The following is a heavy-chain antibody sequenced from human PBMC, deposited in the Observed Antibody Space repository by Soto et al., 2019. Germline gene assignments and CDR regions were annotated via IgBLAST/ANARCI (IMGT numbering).Heavy chain of an antibody. Sequence: GASVKVSCKVSGYTLTELSMHWVRQAPGKGLEWMGGFDPEDGETIYAQKFQGRVTMTEDTSTDTAYMELSSLRSEDTAVYYCATVRYSSSRKRSWFAPWGEGTRVTVSS. CDR3: ATVRYSSSRKRSWFAP. CDR1: GYTLTELS. CDR2: FDPEDGET. D-gene: IGHD6-13*01. V-gene: IGHV1-24*01. J-gene: IGHJ5*02.